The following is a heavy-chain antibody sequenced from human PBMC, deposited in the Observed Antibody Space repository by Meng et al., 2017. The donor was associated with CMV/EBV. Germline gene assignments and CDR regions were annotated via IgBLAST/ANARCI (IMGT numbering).Heavy chain of an antibody. CDR1: GYTFAGYY. J-gene: IGHJ6*02. V-gene: IGHV1-2*02. CDR2: INPNSGGT. CDR3: ARDLEVAGYYYYGMDV. D-gene: IGHD3-3*01. Sequence: ASVKLPCKASGYTFAGYYMYWVRQAPGQGLEWMGWINPNSGGTKYAQKSQGRVTMTRDTSISTAYMEVSRLRSDDTAVYYCARDLEVAGYYYYGMDVWGQGTTVTVSS.